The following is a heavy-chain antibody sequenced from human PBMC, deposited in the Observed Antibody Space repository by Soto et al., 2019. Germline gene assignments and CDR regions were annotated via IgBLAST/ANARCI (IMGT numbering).Heavy chain of an antibody. D-gene: IGHD3-3*01. CDR2: ISGSGGST. CDR3: AKHGTSTIFGVVIMYYFDY. V-gene: IGHV3-23*01. CDR1: GFTFSSYA. Sequence: GGSLRLSCAASGFTFSSYAMSWVRHAPGKGLEWVSAISGSGGSTYYADSVKGRFTISRDNSKNTLYLQMNSLRAEDTAVYYCAKHGTSTIFGVVIMYYFDYWGQGTLVTVSS. J-gene: IGHJ4*02.